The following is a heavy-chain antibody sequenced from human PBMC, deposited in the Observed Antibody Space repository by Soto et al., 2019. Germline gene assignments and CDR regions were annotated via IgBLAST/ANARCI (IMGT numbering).Heavy chain of an antibody. CDR2: IYHSGST. CDR3: VRRGARPYFDY. J-gene: IGHJ4*02. D-gene: IGHD6-6*01. V-gene: IGHV4-30-2*03. Sequence: SETMCLSCAVSGVSLSSGVCSWSWIRQPPGKGLEWIGYIYHSGSTYYNPSLKSRITISVDTSKNQFSLKVRSVTAAYTAVYSCVRRGARPYFDYWGQGTLVTVS. CDR1: GVSLSSGVCS.